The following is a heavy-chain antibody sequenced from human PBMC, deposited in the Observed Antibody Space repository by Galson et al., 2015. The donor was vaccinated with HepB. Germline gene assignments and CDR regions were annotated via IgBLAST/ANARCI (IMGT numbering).Heavy chain of an antibody. CDR1: GFTFSSYG. V-gene: IGHV3-33*01. CDR3: ARSPGYCSSTSCYSVGALDI. J-gene: IGHJ3*02. Sequence: SLRLSCAASGFTFSSYGMHWVRQAPGKGLEWVAVIWYDGSNKYYADSVKGRFTISRDNSKNTLYLQMNSLRAEDTAVYYCARSPGYCSSTSCYSVGALDIWGQGTMVTVSS. CDR2: IWYDGSNK. D-gene: IGHD2-2*02.